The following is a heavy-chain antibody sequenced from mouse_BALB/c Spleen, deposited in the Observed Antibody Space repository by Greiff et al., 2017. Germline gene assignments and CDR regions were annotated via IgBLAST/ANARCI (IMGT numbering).Heavy chain of an antibody. J-gene: IGHJ3*01. D-gene: IGHD1-1*01. Sequence: VQLQESGPSLVQPSQSLSITCTVSGFSLTSYGVHWVRQSPGKGLEWLGVIWRGGSTDYNAAFMSRLSITKDNSKSQVFFKMNSLQADDTAIYYCAKTNYYGSSPWFAYWGQGTLVTVSA. CDR3: AKTNYYGSSPWFAY. CDR1: GFSLTSYG. CDR2: IWRGGST. V-gene: IGHV2-5-1*01.